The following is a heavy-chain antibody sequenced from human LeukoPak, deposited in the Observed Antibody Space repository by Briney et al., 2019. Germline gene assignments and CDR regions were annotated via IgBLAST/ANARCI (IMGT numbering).Heavy chain of an antibody. V-gene: IGHV3-23*01. Sequence: GGSLRLSCAASGFTFSSYAMSWVRQAPGMGLEWVSGISDSGGSTYYVDSVKGRFTISRDNSKNTLYLQVNSLRAEDTAVYYCAKGACTNGVCYTSHWGQGTLVTVSS. CDR3: AKGACTNGVCYTSH. CDR1: GFTFSSYA. CDR2: ISDSGGST. J-gene: IGHJ4*02. D-gene: IGHD2-8*01.